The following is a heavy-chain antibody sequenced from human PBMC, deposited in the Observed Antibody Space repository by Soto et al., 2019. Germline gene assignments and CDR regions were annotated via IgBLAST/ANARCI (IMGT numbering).Heavy chain of an antibody. Sequence: GTLSLTCAVSGGSFTSNNWWTWVRQPPGQGLEWIGEIYRTGSTNYSPSLKSRVTISLDKSENQFSLKVTSLTAADTAVYYCASRDPGTSVDYWGQGTLVTVSS. D-gene: IGHD1-7*01. CDR1: GGSFTSNNW. J-gene: IGHJ4*02. CDR3: ASRDPGTSVDY. CDR2: IYRTGST. V-gene: IGHV4-4*02.